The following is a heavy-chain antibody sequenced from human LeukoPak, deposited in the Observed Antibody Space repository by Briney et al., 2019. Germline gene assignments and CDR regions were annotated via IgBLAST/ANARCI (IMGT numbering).Heavy chain of an antibody. V-gene: IGHV4-30-4*01. Sequence: SETLSLTCTVSGGSISSGDYYWSWIRQPPGTGLEWIGYIYYSGSTYYNPSLKSRVTISVDTSKNQFSLKLSSVTAADTAVYYCARVDTAMVTFDYWGQGTLVTVSS. CDR2: IYYSGST. CDR3: ARVDTAMVTFDY. CDR1: GGSISSGDYY. J-gene: IGHJ4*02. D-gene: IGHD5-18*01.